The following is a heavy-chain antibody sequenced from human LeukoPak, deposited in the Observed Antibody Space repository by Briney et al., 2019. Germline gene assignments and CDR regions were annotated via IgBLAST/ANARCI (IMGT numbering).Heavy chain of an antibody. CDR1: GGSISSSNW. D-gene: IGHD6-13*01. V-gene: IGHV4-4*02. CDR3: ARARSIAEAGIFDF. CDR2: IHHSGST. J-gene: IGHJ4*02. Sequence: RASETLSLTCAVSGGSISSSNWWSWVRQPPGKGLEWIGEIHHSGSTNYNPSLKSRVTISVDKSKNQFSLKMTSLTAADTAVYYCARARSIAEAGIFDFWGQGTLVTVSS.